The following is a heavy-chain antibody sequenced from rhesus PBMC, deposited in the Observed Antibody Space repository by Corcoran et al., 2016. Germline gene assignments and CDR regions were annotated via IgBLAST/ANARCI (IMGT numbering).Heavy chain of an antibody. Sequence: GLEWVGFIRSKAYGGTAEYAASVKGRFTISRDDSKNTAYLQMSSLKTEDTAVYYCARGGKYYNFWSGYYTDFDYWGQGVLVTVSS. D-gene: IGHD3-3*01. J-gene: IGHJ4*01. CDR2: IRSKAYGGTA. CDR3: ARGGKYYNFWSGYYTDFDY. V-gene: IGHV3-153*02.